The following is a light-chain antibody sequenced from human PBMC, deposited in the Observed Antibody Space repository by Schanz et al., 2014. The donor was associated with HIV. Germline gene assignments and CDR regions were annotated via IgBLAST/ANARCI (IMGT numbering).Light chain of an antibody. CDR1: QSVSSS. CDR2: GAS. CDR3: QQYNNWPRT. V-gene: IGKV3-15*01. J-gene: IGKJ1*01. Sequence: EIVMTQSPATLSVSLGERATLSCRASQSVSSSLAWYQQKPGQAPRLLIYGASIRATDIPARFSGGGSGTEFTLTISSLQSEDFAVYYCQQYNNWPRTFGQGTKVEF.